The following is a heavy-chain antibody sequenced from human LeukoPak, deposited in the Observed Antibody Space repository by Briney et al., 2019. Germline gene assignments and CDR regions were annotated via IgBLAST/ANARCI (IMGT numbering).Heavy chain of an antibody. CDR1: GFTFSSYS. Sequence: PGGSLRLSCAASGFTFSSYSMNWVRQAPGKGLEWVANIKQDGSEKYYVDSVKGRFTISRDNAKNSLYLQMNSLRAEDTAVYYCARDWSGYLWGQGTLVTVSS. D-gene: IGHD3-3*01. J-gene: IGHJ4*02. V-gene: IGHV3-7*01. CDR2: IKQDGSEK. CDR3: ARDWSGYL.